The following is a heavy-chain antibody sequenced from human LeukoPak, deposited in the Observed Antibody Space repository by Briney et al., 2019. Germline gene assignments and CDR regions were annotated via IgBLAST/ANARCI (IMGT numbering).Heavy chain of an antibody. D-gene: IGHD1-26*01. CDR3: AKVCSGSYYAFDI. Sequence: SGGSLRLSCAASGFTFSSYAMSWVRQAPGKGLEWVSAISGSGGSTYYADSVKGRFTISRDNSKNTLYLQMNSLRAEDTAVYYCAKVCSGSYYAFDIWGLGTMVTVSS. V-gene: IGHV3-23*01. CDR1: GFTFSSYA. J-gene: IGHJ3*02. CDR2: ISGSGGST.